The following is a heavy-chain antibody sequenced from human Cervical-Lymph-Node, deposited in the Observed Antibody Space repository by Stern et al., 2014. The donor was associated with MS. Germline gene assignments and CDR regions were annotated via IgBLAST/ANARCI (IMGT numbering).Heavy chain of an antibody. J-gene: IGHJ4*02. CDR3: ARGQVRRXXXX. CDR1: GGSFSGYY. V-gene: IGHV4-34*01. CDR2: INHSGST. Sequence: QVQLQQWGAGLLKPSETLSLTCAVYGGSFSGYYWSWIRQPPGKGLEWIGEINHSGSTNYNPSLKSRVTISVDTSKNQFSLKLSSVTAADTAVYYCARGQVRRXXXXWGQGTLVTVSS.